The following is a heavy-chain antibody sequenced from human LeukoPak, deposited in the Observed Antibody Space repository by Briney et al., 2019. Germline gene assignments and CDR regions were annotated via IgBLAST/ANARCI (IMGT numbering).Heavy chain of an antibody. CDR1: VYTFTNYG. J-gene: IGHJ4*02. D-gene: IGHD4-23*01. CDR2: ISAYNGNT. CDR3: GYGGNSVDY. V-gene: IGHV1-18*01. Sequence: GASVNVSFKGSVYTFTNYGNSWVGQAPGQGLEWMGWISAYNGNTNNGQLLKGRVTMTTDTSTSTAYMEPRSPRSDYTAVYYCGYGGNSVDYWGQGTLVTVSS.